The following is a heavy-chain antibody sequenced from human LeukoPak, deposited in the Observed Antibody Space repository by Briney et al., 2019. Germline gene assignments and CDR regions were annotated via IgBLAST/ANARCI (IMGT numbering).Heavy chain of an antibody. D-gene: IGHD6-13*01. V-gene: IGHV3-21*01. CDR1: GFTLSSHS. CDR2: IKSGSSYI. CDR3: ARERYSTIQNDALDL. J-gene: IGHJ3*01. Sequence: GGSLRLSCAASGFTLSSHSMNWVRQAPGKGLEWVSSIKSGSSYIYYADSVKGRFTISRDNAKNSLYLQMNSLRAEDTAVYYCARERYSTIQNDALDLWGQGTMVTVSS.